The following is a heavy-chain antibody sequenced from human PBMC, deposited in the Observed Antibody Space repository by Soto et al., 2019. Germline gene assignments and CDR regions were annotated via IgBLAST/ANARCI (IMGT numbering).Heavy chain of an antibody. Sequence: GDSVEVCWQYCGYAIPRLSIRWVRQDHKKVLEWMGGFDPEDGETIYAQKFQGRVTMTEDTSTDTAYMELSSLRSADTAVYYCAREGITGTTTLTSEGLFDYWGQGNLVTGSS. D-gene: IGHD1-7*01. CDR3: AREGITGTTTLTSEGLFDY. CDR1: GYAIPRLS. J-gene: IGHJ4*02. CDR2: FDPEDGET. V-gene: IGHV1-24*01.